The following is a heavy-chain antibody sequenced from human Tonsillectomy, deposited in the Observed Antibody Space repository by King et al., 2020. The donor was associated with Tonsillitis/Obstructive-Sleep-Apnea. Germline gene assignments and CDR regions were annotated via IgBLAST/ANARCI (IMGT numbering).Heavy chain of an antibody. D-gene: IGHD3-10*01. CDR2: ISSSSSPI. J-gene: IGHJ4*02. CDR1: GFTFSNYA. V-gene: IGHV3-48*02. CDR3: ARLGVEGVITDY. Sequence: DVQLVESGGGLVQPGGSLRVSCAASGFTFSNYAMNWVRQAPGKGLEWISYISSSSSPIFYADSVKGRFTISRDNAKNSLNLQMNSLRDEDTAVYYCARLGVEGVITDYWGQGTLVTVS.